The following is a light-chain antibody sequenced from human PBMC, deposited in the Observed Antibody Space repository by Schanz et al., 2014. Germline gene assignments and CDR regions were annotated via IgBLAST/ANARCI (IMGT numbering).Light chain of an antibody. Sequence: QSALTQPASVSGSPGQSITISCTGTSSDVGSYNLVSWYQQHPGKAPKLMIYEGSKRPSGVPDRFSGSKSGNTASLTISGLQAEDEADYYCCSYAGSSTPYVCGTGTKVTVL. CDR1: SSDVGSYNL. V-gene: IGLV2-23*01. CDR2: EGS. J-gene: IGLJ1*01. CDR3: CSYAGSSTPYV.